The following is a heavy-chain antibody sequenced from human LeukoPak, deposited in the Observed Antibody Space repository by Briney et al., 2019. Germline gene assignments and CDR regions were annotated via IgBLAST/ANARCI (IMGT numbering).Heavy chain of an antibody. J-gene: IGHJ4*02. CDR2: ISSSSSYI. D-gene: IGHD6-13*01. Sequence: SGGSLRLSCAASGFTFSSYSMNWVRQAPGKGLEWVSSISSSSSYIYYADSVKGRFTISRDNAQSTLYLQMNSLRAEDTAVYYCAKGGIAAAGTGLYYFDYWGQGTLVTVSS. CDR3: AKGGIAAAGTGLYYFDY. CDR1: GFTFSSYS. V-gene: IGHV3-21*01.